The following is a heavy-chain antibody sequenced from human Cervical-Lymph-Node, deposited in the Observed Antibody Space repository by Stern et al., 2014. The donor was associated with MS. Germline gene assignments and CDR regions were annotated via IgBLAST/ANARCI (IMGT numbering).Heavy chain of an antibody. D-gene: IGHD5-18*01. J-gene: IGHJ4*02. CDR1: GDTFSSYS. CDR2: IIPMFGTA. CDR3: ARDTAMAMDF. V-gene: IGHV1-69*01. Sequence: QLVQSGAEVKKPESSVKVSCKASGDTFSSYSISWVRQAPGQGLEWMGWIIPMFGTANYAQKFQGRATITADGSTSTAYMELSSLRSDDTAVYYCARDTAMAMDFWGQGTLVTVSS.